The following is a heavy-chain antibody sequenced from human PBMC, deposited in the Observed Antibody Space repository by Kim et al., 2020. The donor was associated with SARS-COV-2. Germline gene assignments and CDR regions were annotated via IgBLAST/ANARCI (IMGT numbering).Heavy chain of an antibody. CDR3: ARGGGTARSFDY. Sequence: YDHSLKGRVTMSVDTSKNQFSLKLTSVTAADTAVYYCARGGGTARSFDYWGQGTLVIVSS. D-gene: IGHD1-7*01. J-gene: IGHJ4*02. V-gene: IGHV4-4*07.